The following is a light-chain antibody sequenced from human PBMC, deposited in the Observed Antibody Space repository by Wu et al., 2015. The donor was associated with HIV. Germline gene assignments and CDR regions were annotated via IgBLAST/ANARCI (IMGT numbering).Light chain of an antibody. CDR1: QSVSSNY. CDR2: GTS. Sequence: EIVLTQSPGTLSLSPGERATLSCRASQSVSSNYLAWYQQKPGQAPRLLIYGTSSRATGIPDRFSGSGSGTDFTLTISRLEPEDFAAYYCQQYGSSSVTFGPGPKWISN. CDR3: QQYGSSSVT. J-gene: IGKJ3*01. V-gene: IGKV3-20*01.